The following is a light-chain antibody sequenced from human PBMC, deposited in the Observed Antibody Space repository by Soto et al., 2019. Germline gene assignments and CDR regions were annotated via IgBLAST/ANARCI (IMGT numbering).Light chain of an antibody. V-gene: IGKV1-39*01. Sequence: DIQVTQSPSSLSASVGDRVTITCRASQSISTYLSWYQQRPGKPPKLLIHTASPLQSGVQSRFSGSGSGTDFTLTISSLQPEDCATYYCQQTYSTLNTFGQGTKLEIK. CDR2: TAS. J-gene: IGKJ2*01. CDR1: QSISTY. CDR3: QQTYSTLNT.